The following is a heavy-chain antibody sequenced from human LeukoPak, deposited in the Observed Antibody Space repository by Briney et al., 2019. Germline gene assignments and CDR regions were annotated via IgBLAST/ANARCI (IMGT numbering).Heavy chain of an antibody. CDR3: ARLGSGFVSMDV. CDR1: GGXISSYY. Sequence: PSETLSLTCTVSGGXISSYYCSWIRQPPGKGLQWIGYIYYSGSTNYNPSLKSRVTISVDTSKNQFSLKLSSVTAADTAVYYCARLGSGFVSMDVWGQGTTVTVSS. V-gene: IGHV4-59*08. D-gene: IGHD3-3*01. CDR2: IYYSGST. J-gene: IGHJ6*02.